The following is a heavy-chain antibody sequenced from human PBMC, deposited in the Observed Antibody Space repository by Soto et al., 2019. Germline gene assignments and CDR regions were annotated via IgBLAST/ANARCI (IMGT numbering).Heavy chain of an antibody. CDR1: VFTFSSFA. V-gene: IGHV3-23*01. J-gene: IGHJ4*02. Sequence: GGSLRLSCPASVFTFSSFALSWVRQAPGKGLEWVSAISGSGDGTDYAASVKGRFTITRDNSKNTLYLQMNSLRAEDTAVYYCAGPGYSSQDYWGQGALVTVPQ. D-gene: IGHD5-18*01. CDR3: AGPGYSSQDY. CDR2: ISGSGDGT.